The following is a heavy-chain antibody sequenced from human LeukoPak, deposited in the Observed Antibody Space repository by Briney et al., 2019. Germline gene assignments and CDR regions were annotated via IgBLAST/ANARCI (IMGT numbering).Heavy chain of an antibody. J-gene: IGHJ3*02. D-gene: IGHD2-21*02. CDR3: ARDQLAYCGGDCYANHDAFDI. V-gene: IGHV6-1*01. CDR2: TYYRSKWYN. Sequence: SQTLSLTCAISGDSVSSNSAAWNWIRQSPSRGLDGLGRTYYRSKWYNDFAVCVKSRVTSNADTSENQFSLQLNSVNPQDNAEYYCARDQLAYCGGDCYANHDAFDIWGQGTMVTVSS. CDR1: GDSVSSNSAA.